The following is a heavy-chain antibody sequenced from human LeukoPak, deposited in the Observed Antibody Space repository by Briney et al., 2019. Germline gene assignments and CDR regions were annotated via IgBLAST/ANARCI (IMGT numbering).Heavy chain of an antibody. J-gene: IGHJ4*02. Sequence: GGSLRLSCAASGFTFSNYWMNWVRQTPGKGLVWVSRINTDGSTSYADSVKGRFTISRDNAKNTLYLQMNSLRAEDTAVYYCARDLMVGSPFDSWGQGTLVTVSS. CDR2: INTDGST. CDR1: GFTFSNYW. D-gene: IGHD2-8*01. V-gene: IGHV3-74*01. CDR3: ARDLMVGSPFDS.